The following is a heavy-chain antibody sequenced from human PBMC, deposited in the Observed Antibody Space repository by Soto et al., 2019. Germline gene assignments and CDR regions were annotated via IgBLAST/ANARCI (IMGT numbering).Heavy chain of an antibody. CDR1: GYTFTTYA. J-gene: IGHJ6*02. V-gene: IGHV1-3*01. CDR3: ARDFVDTVRYYYYGMDV. D-gene: IGHD5-18*01. CDR2: INAGNGNT. Sequence: GASVKVSCKASGYTFTTYAMHWVRQAPGQRLEWMGWINAGNGNTKYSQKFQGRVTITRDTSASTAYMELSSLTSEDTAAYYCARDFVDTVRYYYYGMDVWGQGTTVTVSS.